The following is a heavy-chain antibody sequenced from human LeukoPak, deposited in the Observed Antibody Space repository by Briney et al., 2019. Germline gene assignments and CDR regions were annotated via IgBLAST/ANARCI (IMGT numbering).Heavy chain of an antibody. J-gene: IGHJ5*02. CDR2: ICYRWST. Sequence: SETLSLPCTVSRGSISSSSYYWGWIRQPPGKGLAWIGYICYRWSTSFKPSLKSRATIRVDTPKNHYSLKLSSVTAADTAVYCCARGGYYGSGNDFRFDPWGQGTLVTVSS. V-gene: IGHV4-61*03. D-gene: IGHD3-10*01. CDR1: RGSISSSSYY. CDR3: ARGGYYGSGNDFRFDP.